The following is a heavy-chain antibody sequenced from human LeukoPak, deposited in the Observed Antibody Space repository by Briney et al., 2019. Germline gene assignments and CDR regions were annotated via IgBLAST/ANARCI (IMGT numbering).Heavy chain of an antibody. CDR3: ARASYDFWSGYSPIFDY. CDR1: GGSISSGSYY. Sequence: SETLSLTCTVSGGSISSGSYYWSWIRQPAGKGLEWIGRIYTSGSTNYNPSLKSRVTISVDTSKNQFSLKLSSVTAADTAVYYCARASYDFWSGYSPIFDYWGQGTLVTVSS. V-gene: IGHV4-61*02. J-gene: IGHJ4*02. CDR2: IYTSGST. D-gene: IGHD3-3*01.